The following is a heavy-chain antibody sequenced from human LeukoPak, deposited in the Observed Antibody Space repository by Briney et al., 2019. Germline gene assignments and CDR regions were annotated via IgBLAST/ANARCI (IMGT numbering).Heavy chain of an antibody. Sequence: ASVKVSCKAFGHTFTSYYMHWVRQAPGQGLEWMGIINPSGAGTSYAQKFQGRVTMTRDTSTSTVCMELSSLRSEDTAVYYCAREGSSSSLAHWGQGTLVTVSS. CDR1: GHTFTSYY. D-gene: IGHD6-6*01. J-gene: IGHJ4*02. V-gene: IGHV1-46*01. CDR3: AREGSSSSLAH. CDR2: INPSGAGT.